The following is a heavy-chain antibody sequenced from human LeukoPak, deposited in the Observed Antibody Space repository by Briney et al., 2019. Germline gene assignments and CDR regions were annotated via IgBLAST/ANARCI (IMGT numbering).Heavy chain of an antibody. V-gene: IGHV3-23*01. D-gene: IGHD1-26*01. Sequence: GGSLRLSRAASGFTFSGFAMSWVRRTPRKGLEWVSGISGSGDNTLYADSVKGRFTISRDNSKNTLYLEMNSLRAEDTAIYYCAKMKGHPLPKYYMDVWGQGTTVTVSS. CDR1: GFTFSGFA. CDR2: ISGSGDNT. J-gene: IGHJ6*01. CDR3: AKMKGHPLPKYYMDV.